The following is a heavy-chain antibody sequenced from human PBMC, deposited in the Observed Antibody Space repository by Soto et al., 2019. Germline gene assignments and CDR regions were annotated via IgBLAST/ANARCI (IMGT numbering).Heavy chain of an antibody. Sequence: QVQPVQSGAAVKKPWASVKVSCKASGYTFTSSAMHWVRQAPGQMLEWMGWLNAGNGNTKYSQKFQGRVTITRDTSASTAYMELSSLRSEDTAVYYCARERMITIFGVVTPHAFDIWGQGTMVTVSS. V-gene: IGHV1-3*01. J-gene: IGHJ3*02. D-gene: IGHD3-3*01. CDR2: LNAGNGNT. CDR1: GYTFTSSA. CDR3: ARERMITIFGVVTPHAFDI.